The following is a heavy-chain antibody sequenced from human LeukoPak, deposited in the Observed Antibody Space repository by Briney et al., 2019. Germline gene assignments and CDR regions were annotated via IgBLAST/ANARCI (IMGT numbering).Heavy chain of an antibody. D-gene: IGHD3-10*01. CDR3: ARNSAHYYYYYYMGV. CDR1: GGSISSHY. Sequence: PSETLSLTCTVSGGSISSHYWSWIRQPPGKGLEWIGYIYYSGSTNYNPSLKSRVTISVDTSKNQFSLKLSSVTAADTAVYYCARNSAHYYYYYYMGVWGKGTTVTVSS. J-gene: IGHJ6*03. V-gene: IGHV4-59*11. CDR2: IYYSGST.